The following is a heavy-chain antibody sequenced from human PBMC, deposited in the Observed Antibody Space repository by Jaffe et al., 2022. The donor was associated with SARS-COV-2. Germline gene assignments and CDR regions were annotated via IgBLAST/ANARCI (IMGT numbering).Heavy chain of an antibody. CDR2: IYTSGST. J-gene: IGHJ4*02. V-gene: IGHV4-61*02. CDR3: ARAEVWGHGYFDY. CDR1: GGSISSGSYY. Sequence: QVQLQESGPGLVKPSQTLSLTCTVSGGSISSGSYYWSWIRQPAGKGLEWIGRIYTSGSTNYNPSLKSRVTISVDTSKNQFSLKLSSVTAADTAVYYCARAEVWGHGYFDYWGQGTLVTVSS. D-gene: IGHD7-27*01.